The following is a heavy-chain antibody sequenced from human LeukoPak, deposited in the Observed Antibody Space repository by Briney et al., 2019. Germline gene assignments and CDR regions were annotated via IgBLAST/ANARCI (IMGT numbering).Heavy chain of an antibody. Sequence: SEILSLTCAVYGGSFSGYYWSWIRQPPGKGLEWIGEINHSGSTNYNQSLKSRVTISVDTSKNQFSLKLSSVTAADTAVYYCASIAAAGDFDYWGQGTLVTVSS. D-gene: IGHD6-13*01. J-gene: IGHJ4*02. CDR1: GGSFSGYY. V-gene: IGHV4-34*01. CDR3: ASIAAAGDFDY. CDR2: INHSGST.